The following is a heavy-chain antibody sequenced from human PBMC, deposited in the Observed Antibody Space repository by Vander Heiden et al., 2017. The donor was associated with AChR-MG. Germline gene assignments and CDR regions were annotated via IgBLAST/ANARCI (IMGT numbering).Heavy chain of an antibody. CDR3: TREGGDSTAYYFQY. Sequence: QVQLLQSGTELTKPGASVTVSCKTSGYTFTTDGISWVRQAPGQGLEWMGWISAYYGDTNYAQKLQGRVTMTTDPSTSTAYMELRGLTFDDTAVYYGTREGGDSTAYYFQYWGQGTLVAVSS. CDR1: GYTFTTDG. J-gene: IGHJ1*01. CDR2: ISAYYGDT. V-gene: IGHV1-18*01. D-gene: IGHD3-16*01.